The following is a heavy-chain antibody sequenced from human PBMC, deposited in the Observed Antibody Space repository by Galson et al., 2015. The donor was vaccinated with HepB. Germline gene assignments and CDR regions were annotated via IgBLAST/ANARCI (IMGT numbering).Heavy chain of an antibody. CDR1: DFTFIAYW. CDR3: ARPRLRYFDSFDL. J-gene: IGHJ4*02. D-gene: IGHD3-9*01. V-gene: IGHV3-74*01. CDR2: INTDGSRA. Sequence: LRLSCAASDFTFIAYWMHWVRQAPGKGLVWVSGINTDGSRANYADSVKGRFTISRDNAKNTAYLQMSSLRVEDTAIYYCARPRLRYFDSFDLWGQGILVTVSS.